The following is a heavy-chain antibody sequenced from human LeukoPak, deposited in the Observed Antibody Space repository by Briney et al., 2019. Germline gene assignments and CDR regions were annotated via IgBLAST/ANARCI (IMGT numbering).Heavy chain of an antibody. CDR3: ARVWSSGWPDPKANFDY. CDR1: VFTLSSYS. CDR2: ISSSSSTI. Sequence: GGSLRLSCAACVFTLSSYSMNWVRQAPGKGLEWVSYISSSSSTIYYADSVKGRFTISRDNAKNSLYLQMNSLRAEDTAVYYCARVWSSGWPDPKANFDYWGQGTLVTVSS. J-gene: IGHJ4*02. D-gene: IGHD6-19*01. V-gene: IGHV3-48*01.